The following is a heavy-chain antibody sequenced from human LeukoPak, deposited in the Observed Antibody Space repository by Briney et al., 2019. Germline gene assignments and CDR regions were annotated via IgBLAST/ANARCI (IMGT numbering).Heavy chain of an antibody. Sequence: SETLSLTCTVSGGSLRNYYWSWIRQPAGKGLEWIGRIYTSGSTNYNPSLKSRVTMSVDTSKNQFSLKLSSVTAADTAVYYCARDLSIRTRAHFDYWGQGTLVTVSS. D-gene: IGHD2-2*01. CDR1: GGSLRNYY. CDR2: IYTSGST. V-gene: IGHV4-4*07. J-gene: IGHJ4*02. CDR3: ARDLSIRTRAHFDY.